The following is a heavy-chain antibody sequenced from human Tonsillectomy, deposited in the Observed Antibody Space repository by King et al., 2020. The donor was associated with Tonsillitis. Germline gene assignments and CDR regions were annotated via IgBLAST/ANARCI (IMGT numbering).Heavy chain of an antibody. CDR1: GGSISSSSYY. D-gene: IGHD5-18*01. V-gene: IGHV4-39*07. CDR3: ARSSRPRRAMAFFDY. CDR2: IYYSGST. J-gene: IGHJ4*02. Sequence: LQLQESGPGLVKPSETLSLTCTVSGGSISSSSYYWGWIRQPPGQGLEWIGSIYYSGSTYYNPSLKSRVTISVDTSKNQFSLKLSSVTAADTAVYYCARSSRPRRAMAFFDYWGQGTLVTVSS.